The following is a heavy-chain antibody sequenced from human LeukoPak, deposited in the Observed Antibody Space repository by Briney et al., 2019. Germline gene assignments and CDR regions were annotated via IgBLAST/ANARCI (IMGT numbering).Heavy chain of an antibody. V-gene: IGHV4-59*01. D-gene: IGHD6-13*01. CDR3: ARDLYSSSWLNYFDY. CDR2: IYYSGNT. J-gene: IGHJ4*02. Sequence: SETLSLTCTVSGGSISSYYWSWIRQPPGKGLEWIGYIYYSGNTNYNPSLKSRVTISVDTSKNQFSLKLSSVTAADTAVYYCARDLYSSSWLNYFDYWGQGTLVTVSS. CDR1: GGSISSYY.